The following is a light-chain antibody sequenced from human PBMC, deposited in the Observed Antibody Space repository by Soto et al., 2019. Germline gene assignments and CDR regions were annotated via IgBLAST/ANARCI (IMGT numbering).Light chain of an antibody. Sequence: QSALTQPPSASGSRGQSVTISCTGTSSDVGGYNYVSWYQQHPGKAPKLMIYEVSKRPSGVPDRFSGSKSGNTASLTVSGLQAEDEADYYCSSYAGSNKVFGTGTKVTVL. CDR3: SSYAGSNKV. CDR1: SSDVGGYNY. CDR2: EVS. V-gene: IGLV2-8*01. J-gene: IGLJ1*01.